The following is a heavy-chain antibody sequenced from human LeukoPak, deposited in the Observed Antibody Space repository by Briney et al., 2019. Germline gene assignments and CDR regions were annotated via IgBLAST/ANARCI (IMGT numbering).Heavy chain of an antibody. CDR3: ARRQAGALEQSAFDI. J-gene: IGHJ3*02. V-gene: IGHV4-39*01. D-gene: IGHD3-3*01. CDR1: GDSLSSSRYY. Sequence: PSETLSLTCTVSGDSLSSSRYYWGWIRQPPGKGLQWIGSMYYSGSTYYRPSLKSRVTISVDTSKNQFSLGLSSVTAADTALYYCARRQAGALEQSAFDIWGQGTMVTVSS. CDR2: MYYSGST.